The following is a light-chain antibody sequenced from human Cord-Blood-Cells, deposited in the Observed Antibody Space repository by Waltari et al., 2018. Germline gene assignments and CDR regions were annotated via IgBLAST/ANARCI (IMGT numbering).Light chain of an antibody. CDR1: SSNIGSNY. V-gene: IGLV1-47*01. CDR2: RNN. CDR3: AAWDDSLSGQWV. Sequence: QSVLTQPPSASGTPGQRATISCSGSSSNIGSNYVYWYQQLPGTAPKLPIYRNNQRPSGVPDRFSGSKSGTSASLAISGLRSEDEADYYCAAWDDSLSGQWVFGGGTKLTVL. J-gene: IGLJ3*02.